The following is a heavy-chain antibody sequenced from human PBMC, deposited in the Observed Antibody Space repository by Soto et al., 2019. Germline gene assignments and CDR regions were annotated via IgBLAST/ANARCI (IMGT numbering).Heavy chain of an antibody. CDR2: IYRPASN. Sequence: SCLSSVRQPPGQGLEWIGEIYRPASNNSNPSLKTRVTTSLDKSENHFSLKVTSLTAAYTAVDDCAKGLGRMGLDFWGQGTLVPV. D-gene: IGHD1-26*01. J-gene: IGHJ4*02. CDR3: AKGLGRMGLDF. CDR1: SC. V-gene: IGHV4-4*02.